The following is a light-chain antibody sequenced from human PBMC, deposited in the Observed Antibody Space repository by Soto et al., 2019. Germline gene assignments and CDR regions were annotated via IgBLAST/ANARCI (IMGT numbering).Light chain of an antibody. CDR2: GAS. CDR1: QSGSSN. V-gene: IGKV3-15*01. J-gene: IGKJ1*01. Sequence: EIVMAQSPATLSVSPGERATLSCRASQSGSSNLDWYQQKPGQVTRLVIYGASTRDTGIPARISGSWSGTEFTLTISSLQSEDFAVYYCQQYNKWLLWTFGQGTKVDIK. CDR3: QQYNKWLLWT.